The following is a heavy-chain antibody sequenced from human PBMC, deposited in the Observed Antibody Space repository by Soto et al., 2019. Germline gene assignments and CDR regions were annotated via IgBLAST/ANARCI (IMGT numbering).Heavy chain of an antibody. CDR2: ISYDGSNK. CDR1: GFTFSSYA. V-gene: IGHV3-30-3*01. J-gene: IGHJ6*02. CDR3: ARVYAGPYYYYYYGMDV. Sequence: QVQLVESGGGVVQPGRSLRLSCAASGFTFSSYAMHWVRQAPGKGLEWVAVISYDGSNKYYADSVKGRFTISRDNSKNTLYLQMNSLRAEDTAVYYCARVYAGPYYYYYYGMDVWGQGTTVTVSS. D-gene: IGHD4-17*01.